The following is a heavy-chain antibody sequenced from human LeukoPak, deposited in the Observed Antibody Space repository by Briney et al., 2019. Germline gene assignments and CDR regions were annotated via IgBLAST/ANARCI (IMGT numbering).Heavy chain of an antibody. CDR1: GYSLRELS. CDR3: ATEKDLLLDS. Sequence: GASVKVSCKVSGYSLRELSTHWVRQAPGQGLEWMGGFDPGDDETIYAQKFQGGVTMTEDTSTDTAYLELSSLRSEDTAVYFCATEKDLLLDSWGQGTPVTVSS. J-gene: IGHJ5*01. V-gene: IGHV1-24*01. D-gene: IGHD1-26*01. CDR2: FDPGDDET.